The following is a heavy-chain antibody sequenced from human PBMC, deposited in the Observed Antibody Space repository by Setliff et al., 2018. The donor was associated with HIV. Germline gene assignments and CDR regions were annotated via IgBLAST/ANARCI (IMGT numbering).Heavy chain of an antibody. CDR2: LNPSGDST. CDR3: ARDSSRGNYYDSSGYYSMAFDI. D-gene: IGHD3-22*01. V-gene: IGHV1-46*01. J-gene: IGHJ3*02. Sequence: ASVKVSCKASGYTFTTYYVHWVRQAPGQGLEWMGILNPSGDSTAYAQQFQGRVTMTRDTSTSTVYMELSSLRSEDTAVYYCARDSSRGNYYDSSGYYSMAFDIWGQGTMVTVSS. CDR1: GYTFTTYY.